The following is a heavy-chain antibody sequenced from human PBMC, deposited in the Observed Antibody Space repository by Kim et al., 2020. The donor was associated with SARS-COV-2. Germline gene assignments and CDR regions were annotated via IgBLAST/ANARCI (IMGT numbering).Heavy chain of an antibody. CDR3: TKSDWFDP. J-gene: IGHJ5*02. V-gene: IGHV3-74*01. CDR2: IKYDGSRT. Sequence: GGSLRLSCVASGFTLTSYWMHWVRQAPGKGLVWVSRIKYDGSRTSYADSVKRRFTISRDIAKNTLYLQMNNLRVEDTAVYYCTKSDWFDPWGQGTLVTVS. CDR1: GFTLTSYW.